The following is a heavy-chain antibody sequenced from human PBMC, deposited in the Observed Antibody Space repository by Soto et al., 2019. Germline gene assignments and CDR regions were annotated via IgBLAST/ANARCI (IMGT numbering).Heavy chain of an antibody. CDR1: GFTFSACA. Sequence: QVQLVESGGGVVQPGRSQRLSCAASGFTFSACAMHWVRQSPGKGLEWVAVISSDGSNYYYEDSVKGRFTISRDNSKNTLYLQMDSLRARDTAVYYCAKEVGTAMPAITHWHFDLWGRGTLVTVSS. V-gene: IGHV3-30*18. D-gene: IGHD5-12*01. CDR2: ISSDGSNY. CDR3: AKEVGTAMPAITHWHFDL. J-gene: IGHJ2*01.